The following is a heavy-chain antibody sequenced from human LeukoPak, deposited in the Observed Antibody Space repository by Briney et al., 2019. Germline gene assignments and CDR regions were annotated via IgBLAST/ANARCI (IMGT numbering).Heavy chain of an antibody. CDR3: ATGGSGSSSDAFDI. V-gene: IGHV1-24*01. CDR2: FDPEDGET. J-gene: IGHJ3*02. D-gene: IGHD3-10*01. CDR1: GYTFTSYD. Sequence: GTSVKVSCKASGYTFTSYDINWVRQAPGKGLEWMGGFDPEDGETIYAQKFQGRVTMTEDTSTDTAYMELSSLRSEDTAVYYCATGGSGSSSDAFDIWGQGTMVTVSS.